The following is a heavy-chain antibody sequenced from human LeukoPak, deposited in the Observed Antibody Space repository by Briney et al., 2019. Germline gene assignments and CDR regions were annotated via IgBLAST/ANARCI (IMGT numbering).Heavy chain of an antibody. CDR2: INHSGST. CDR1: GGSFSGYY. CDR3: ARAVYEFWSGYPISRVFDY. D-gene: IGHD3-3*01. V-gene: IGHV4-34*01. Sequence: PSETLTLTCAVYGGSFSGYYWSWIRQPQGKWLEWIGEINHSGSTNYNPSLKSRVTISVDTSKNQFSLKLSSVTAADKAVYYCARAVYEFWSGYPISRVFDYWGQGTLVTVSS. J-gene: IGHJ4*02.